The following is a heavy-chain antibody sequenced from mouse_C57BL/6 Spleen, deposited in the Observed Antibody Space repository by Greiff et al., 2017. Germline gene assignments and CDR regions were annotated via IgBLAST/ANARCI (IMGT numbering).Heavy chain of an antibody. CDR2: IYPSSGNT. Sequence: QVQLKQSGAELARPGASVKLSCKASGYTFTSYGIRWVKQRTGQGLEWIGEIYPSSGNTYYNEKFKGKATLTADKSSSTAYMELRRLTSEDSAVYVCARAYVKRAMDYWGQGTSVTVSS. J-gene: IGHJ4*01. CDR1: GYTFTSYG. V-gene: IGHV1-81*01. CDR3: ARAYVKRAMDY. D-gene: IGHD1-1*01.